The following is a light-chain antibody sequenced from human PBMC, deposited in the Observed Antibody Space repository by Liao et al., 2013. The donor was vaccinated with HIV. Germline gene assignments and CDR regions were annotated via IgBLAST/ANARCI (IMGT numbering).Light chain of an antibody. V-gene: IGLV3-1*01. CDR1: RLGDKY. J-gene: IGLJ2*01. CDR2: QDS. CDR3: QVWDSNSAT. Sequence: SYEVTQPPSVSVSPGQTASIPCSGDRLGDKYTCWYQQKPGQSPVLVIYQDSKRPSGIPERFSASNSGNTATLTISGTQAHDEADYFCQVWDSNSATFGGGTKLTVL.